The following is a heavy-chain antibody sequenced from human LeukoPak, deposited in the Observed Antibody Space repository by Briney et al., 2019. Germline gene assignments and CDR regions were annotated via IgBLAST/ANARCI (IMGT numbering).Heavy chain of an antibody. CDR2: IYSGGST. Sequence: GGSLRLSCAASGFTLSSNYMSWVRQARGKGLEWVSVIYSGGSTYYADSVKGRFTISRDNSKTTLYLQMNSLRAENTAVYYCAILIEKFDYWGQGTLVTVSS. CDR1: GFTLSSNY. CDR3: AILIEKFDY. V-gene: IGHV3-66*04. J-gene: IGHJ4*02.